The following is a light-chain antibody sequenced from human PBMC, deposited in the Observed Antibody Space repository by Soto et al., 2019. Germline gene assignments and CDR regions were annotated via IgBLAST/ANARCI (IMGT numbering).Light chain of an antibody. Sequence: DIQMTQSPSSLSASVGDRVTITCRASHPINISLVWFQQKPGKAPKSLIYAATNLQSGVPSRFSGSGGGTDFSLTISSMQPEDVATYYCQHYQRYPPSFGGGTKLEIK. CDR2: AAT. V-gene: IGKV1-16*01. J-gene: IGKJ4*01. CDR3: QHYQRYPPS. CDR1: HPINIS.